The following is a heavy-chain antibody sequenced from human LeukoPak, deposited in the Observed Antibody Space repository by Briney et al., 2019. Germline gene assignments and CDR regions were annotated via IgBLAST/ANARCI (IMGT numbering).Heavy chain of an antibody. CDR1: GFTFSNHG. CDR2: ISNDANIK. CDR3: AKDRGNYGYDY. V-gene: IGHV3-30*18. J-gene: IGHJ4*02. Sequence: GGSLRLSCAASGFTFSNHGMHWVRQAPGKGLEWVALISNDANIKYYADSVNGRFTISRDNSNNAHYLEMNSLRVDDTAVYFCAKDRGNYGYDYWGQGILVTVSS. D-gene: IGHD3-10*01.